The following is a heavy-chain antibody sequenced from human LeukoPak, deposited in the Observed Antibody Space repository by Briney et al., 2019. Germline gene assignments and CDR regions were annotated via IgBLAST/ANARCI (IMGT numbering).Heavy chain of an antibody. D-gene: IGHD6-19*01. J-gene: IGHJ4*02. Sequence: GGSLRLSCAASGFTFSSYEMSWVRQAPGKGLEWVAYISSSGRTIYYADSAKGRFTISRDNAKNSLYLQMNSLRAEDTAVYYCARVIVVAGTYFDYWGQGTLVTVSS. CDR2: ISSSGRTI. V-gene: IGHV3-48*03. CDR1: GFTFSSYE. CDR3: ARVIVVAGTYFDY.